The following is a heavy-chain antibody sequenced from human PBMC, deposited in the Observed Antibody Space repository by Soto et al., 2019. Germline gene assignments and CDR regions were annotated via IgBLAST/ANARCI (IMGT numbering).Heavy chain of an antibody. J-gene: IGHJ6*02. CDR3: ATDMLGGSSSTRYYYGLDV. V-gene: IGHV3-9*01. CDR2: ISWNSGTI. D-gene: IGHD6-13*01. Sequence: RAAPGKGLEWVSGISWNSGTIVYADSVKGRFTISRDNAKNSLYLQMNSLRGEDTALYYCATDMLGGSSSTRYYYGLDVWGQGT.